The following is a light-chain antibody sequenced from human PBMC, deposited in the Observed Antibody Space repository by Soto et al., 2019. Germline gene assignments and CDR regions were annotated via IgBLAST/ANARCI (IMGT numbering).Light chain of an antibody. CDR1: SSDLGIYNY. CDR3: SSYTTSSTRV. Sequence: QSALTQPASVSGSPGQSSAISCSGSSSDLGIYNYVSWYQQHPGKVPKLIIFEVTNRPSGVSNRFSGSKSGNTASLTISGRQAEDEADYYCSSYTTSSTRVFGTGTKVTVL. V-gene: IGLV2-14*01. J-gene: IGLJ1*01. CDR2: EVT.